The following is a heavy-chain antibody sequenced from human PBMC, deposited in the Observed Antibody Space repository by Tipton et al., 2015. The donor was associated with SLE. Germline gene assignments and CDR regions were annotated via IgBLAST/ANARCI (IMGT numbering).Heavy chain of an antibody. CDR2: IYYSGST. J-gene: IGHJ4*02. CDR1: GGSISSSSYY. CDR3: ARGGTYYYDSSGYFDY. D-gene: IGHD3-22*01. V-gene: IGHV4-61*05. Sequence: TLSLTCTVSGGSISSSSYYWSWIRQPPGKGLEWIGYIYYSGSTNYNPSLKSRVTISVDRSKNQFSLKLSSVTAADTAVYYCARGGTYYYDSSGYFDYWGQGTLVTVSS.